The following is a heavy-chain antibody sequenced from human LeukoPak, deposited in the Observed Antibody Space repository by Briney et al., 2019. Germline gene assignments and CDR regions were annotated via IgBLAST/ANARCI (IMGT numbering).Heavy chain of an antibody. D-gene: IGHD2-2*01. CDR1: GFTFFNAW. CDR2: IKRKTDAGTT. CDR3: TTQYCSSTTCLYPFDY. Sequence: GGSLRLSCAASGFTFFNAWMSWVRQAPGKGLEWVGHIKRKTDAGTTDYAAPVKGRFTISRDDSKNTLYLQMNSLKTEDTAMYYCTTQYCSSTTCLYPFDYWGQGTLVTVSS. V-gene: IGHV3-15*01. J-gene: IGHJ4*02.